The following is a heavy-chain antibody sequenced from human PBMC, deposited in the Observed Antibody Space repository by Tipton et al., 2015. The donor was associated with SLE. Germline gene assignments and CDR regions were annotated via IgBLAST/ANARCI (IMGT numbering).Heavy chain of an antibody. J-gene: IGHJ4*02. D-gene: IGHD2/OR15-2a*01. Sequence: TLSLTCTVSGGSISSYYWSWIRQPPGKGLEWIGYIYYSGSTNYNPSLKSRVTISVDTSKNQFSLKLSSVTAADTAVYYCAREILLNLHSEFDYWGQGTLVTVSS. CDR1: GGSISSYY. CDR3: AREILLNLHSEFDY. CDR2: IYYSGST. V-gene: IGHV4-59*01.